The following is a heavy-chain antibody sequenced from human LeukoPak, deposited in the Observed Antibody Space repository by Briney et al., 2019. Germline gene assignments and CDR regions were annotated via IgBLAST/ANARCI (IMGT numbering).Heavy chain of an antibody. D-gene: IGHD2-2*01. V-gene: IGHV3-11*04. CDR3: ASPPTAYCSTISCFDRNEDY. J-gene: IGHJ4*02. CDR2: ISSSGSTI. CDR1: GFTFSNYY. Sequence: GGSLRLSCAASGFTFSNYYMNWIRQAPGKGLEWVSYISSSGSTIYYADSVKGRFTISRDNAKNSLYLQMNSLGAEDTAVYYCASPPTAYCSTISCFDRNEDYWGQGTLVTVSS.